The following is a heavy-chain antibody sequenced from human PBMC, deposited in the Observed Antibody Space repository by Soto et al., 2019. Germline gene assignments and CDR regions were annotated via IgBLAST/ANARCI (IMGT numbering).Heavy chain of an antibody. CDR2: ISGSGGST. D-gene: IGHD6-13*01. J-gene: IGHJ5*02. CDR1: GFTFSSYA. Sequence: GGSLRLSCAASGFTFSSYAMSWVRQAPGKGLEWVSAISGSGGSTYYADSVKGRFTISRDNSKNTLYLQMNSLRAEDTAVYYCAKVYLEAIAAAAGNWFDPWGQGTLVSVYS. V-gene: IGHV3-23*01. CDR3: AKVYLEAIAAAAGNWFDP.